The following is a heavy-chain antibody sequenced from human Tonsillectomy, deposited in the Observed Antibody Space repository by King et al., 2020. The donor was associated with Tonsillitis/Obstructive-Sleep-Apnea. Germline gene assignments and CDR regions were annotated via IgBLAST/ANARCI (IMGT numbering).Heavy chain of an antibody. J-gene: IGHJ4*02. V-gene: IGHV1-2*06. CDR1: GYSFTGYY. CDR3: ARGREMAQTTSYYDY. CDR2: INPNNGDT. D-gene: IGHD5-24*01. Sequence: QLVQSGAEVKKPGASVKVSCKTSGYSFTGYYKHWVRQAPGRGLEWMGRINPNNGDTNYAQKFQGRVTMTRDTSISTAYMELSRLTSDDTAVYYCARGREMAQTTSYYDYWGQGTLVTVSS.